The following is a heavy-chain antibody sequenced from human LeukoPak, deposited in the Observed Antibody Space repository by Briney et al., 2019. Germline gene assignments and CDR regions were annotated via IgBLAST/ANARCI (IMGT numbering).Heavy chain of an antibody. J-gene: IGHJ4*02. CDR1: GYTFTSYG. Sequence: GASVKVSCKASGYTFTSYGISWVRQAPGQGLEWMGWISAYNGNTNYAQKLQGRVTMTTDTSTSTAYMELRSLRSDDTAVYYYARGQQSIAPDYFDYWGQGTLVTVSS. CDR3: ARGQQSIAPDYFDY. V-gene: IGHV1-18*01. CDR2: ISAYNGNT. D-gene: IGHD6-6*01.